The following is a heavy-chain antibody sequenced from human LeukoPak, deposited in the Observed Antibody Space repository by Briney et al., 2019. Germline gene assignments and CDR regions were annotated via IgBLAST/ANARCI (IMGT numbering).Heavy chain of an antibody. Sequence: ASVTVSCKASGYTFTGYYMHWVRQAPGQGLEWMGWISAYNGNTNYAQKLQRRVTMTTDTSTSTAYMELRGLRSDDTAVYYCARGLEWLTRRHTWFDPWGQGTLVTVSS. CDR2: ISAYNGNT. V-gene: IGHV1-18*04. J-gene: IGHJ5*02. CDR3: ARGLEWLTRRHTWFDP. CDR1: GYTFTGYY. D-gene: IGHD3-3*01.